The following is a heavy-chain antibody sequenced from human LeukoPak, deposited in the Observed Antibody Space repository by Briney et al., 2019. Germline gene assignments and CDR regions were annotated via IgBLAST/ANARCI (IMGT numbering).Heavy chain of an antibody. V-gene: IGHV1-18*01. Sequence: ASVKVSCKASGYTFTSYGISWVRQAPGQGLEWMGWISAYNGNTNCAQKLQGRVTMTTDTSTSTAYMELRSLRSDDTAVYYCARGPLFGWELRPFDPWGQGTLVTVSS. J-gene: IGHJ5*02. CDR2: ISAYNGNT. CDR1: GYTFTSYG. CDR3: ARGPLFGWELRPFDP. D-gene: IGHD1-26*01.